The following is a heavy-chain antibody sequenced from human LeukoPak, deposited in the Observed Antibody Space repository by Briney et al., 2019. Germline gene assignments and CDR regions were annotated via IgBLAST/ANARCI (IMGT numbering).Heavy chain of an antibody. CDR3: ARRGSSWSNFDY. D-gene: IGHD6-13*01. V-gene: IGHV4-39*01. CDR1: GGSISSSSYY. Sequence: PSETLSLTCTVSGGSISSSSYYWGWIRQPPGKGLEWIGSIYYSGSTYYNPSLKSRVTISVDTSKNQFSLNLRSVTAADTAVYYCARRGSSWSNFDYWGQGTLVTDSS. J-gene: IGHJ4*02. CDR2: IYYSGST.